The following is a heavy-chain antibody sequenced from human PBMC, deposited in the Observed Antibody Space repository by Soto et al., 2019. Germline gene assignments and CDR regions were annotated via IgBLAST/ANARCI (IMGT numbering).Heavy chain of an antibody. CDR2: IYYSGST. D-gene: IGHD6-6*01. CDR3: ARAGHSSSSEGTNWFDP. Sequence: QVQLQESGPGLVKPSQTLSLTCTVSGGSISSGGYYWSWIRQHPGKGLVWIGYIYYSGSTYFNPSLKRRLTISVDTSKNQFSLQLSSVTAADTAVYYCARAGHSSSSEGTNWFDPWGQGTLVTVSS. CDR1: GGSISSGGYY. V-gene: IGHV4-31*03. J-gene: IGHJ5*02.